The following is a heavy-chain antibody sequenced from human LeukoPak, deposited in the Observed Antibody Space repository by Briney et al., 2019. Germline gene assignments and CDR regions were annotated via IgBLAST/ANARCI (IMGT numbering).Heavy chain of an antibody. J-gene: IGHJ6*04. CDR1: GFTFSSYG. Sequence: GGSLRLSCAASGFTFSSYGMHWVRQAPGKGLERVAVISYDGSNKYYADSVKGRFTISRDNSKNTLYLQMNSLRAEDTAVYYCAKEVKDCSSTSCYYYYGMDVWGKGTTVTVSS. D-gene: IGHD2-2*01. CDR2: ISYDGSNK. CDR3: AKEVKDCSSTSCYYYYGMDV. V-gene: IGHV3-30*18.